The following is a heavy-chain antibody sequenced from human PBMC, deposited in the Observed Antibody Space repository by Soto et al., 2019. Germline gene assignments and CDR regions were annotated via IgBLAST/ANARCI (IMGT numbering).Heavy chain of an antibody. CDR3: TRLTQAYDILTGDEAFDI. J-gene: IGHJ3*02. V-gene: IGHV4-61*01. Sequence: SESLSLTCTVSGGSVSSGSYYWSWIRQPPGKGLEWIGYIYYSGSTNYNPSLKSRVTISVDTSKNQFSLKLSSVTAADTAVYYCTRLTQAYDILTGDEAFDIWGQGTMVTVSS. D-gene: IGHD3-9*01. CDR1: GGSVSSGSYY. CDR2: IYYSGST.